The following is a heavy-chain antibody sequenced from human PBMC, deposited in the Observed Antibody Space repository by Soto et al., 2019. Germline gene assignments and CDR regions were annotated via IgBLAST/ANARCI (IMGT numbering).Heavy chain of an antibody. CDR1: GVSVSRDYQ. D-gene: IGHD1-26*01. CDR2: ISYSGSP. J-gene: IGHJ1*01. Sequence: SETLSLTCTVSGVSVSRDYQWIWIRQPPGKGLEWIGHISYSGSPYYHPSLRSRLSISVDTSKNQFSLKVKSVTAADTAVYYCARAWDFWGQGXLVPVSS. CDR3: ARAWDF. V-gene: IGHV4-30-4*01.